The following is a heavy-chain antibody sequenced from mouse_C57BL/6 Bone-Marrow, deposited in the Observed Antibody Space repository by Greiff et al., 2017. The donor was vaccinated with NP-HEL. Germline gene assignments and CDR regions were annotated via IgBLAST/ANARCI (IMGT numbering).Heavy chain of an antibody. CDR1: GYTFTSYW. CDR3: ARGRDYDYDGYFDY. J-gene: IGHJ2*01. Sequence: QVQLQQPGAELVKPGASVKMSCKASGYTFTSYWITWVKQRPGQGLEWIGDIYPGSGSTNYNEKFKSKATLTVDTSSSTAYMQLSSLTSEDSAVYYCARGRDYDYDGYFDYWGQGTTLTVSS. D-gene: IGHD2-4*01. CDR2: IYPGSGST. V-gene: IGHV1-55*01.